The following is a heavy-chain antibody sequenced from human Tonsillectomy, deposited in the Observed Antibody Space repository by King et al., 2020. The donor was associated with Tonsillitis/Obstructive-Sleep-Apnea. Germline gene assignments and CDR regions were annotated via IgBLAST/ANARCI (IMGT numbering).Heavy chain of an antibody. CDR2: IKQDGSEK. J-gene: IGHJ3*02. Sequence: VQLVESGGGLVQPGGSLRLSCAASGFTFSSYWMSWVRQAPGKGLEWMANIKQDGSEKYYVDSVKGRFTISRDNAKNSLYLQMNSLRAEDTAVNYCARVGYCTGTSCYSSTFDIWGQGTMVTVSA. CDR3: ARVGYCTGTSCYSSTFDI. D-gene: IGHD2-2*03. CDR1: GFTFSSYW. V-gene: IGHV3-7*01.